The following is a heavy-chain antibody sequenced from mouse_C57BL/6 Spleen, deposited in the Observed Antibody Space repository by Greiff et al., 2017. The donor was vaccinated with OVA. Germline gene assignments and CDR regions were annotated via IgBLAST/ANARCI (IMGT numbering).Heavy chain of an antibody. Sequence: EVKVVESGGGLVQPGGSLSLSCAASGFTFTDYYMSWVRQPPGKALEWLGFIRNKANGYTTEYSASVKGRFTISRDNSQSILYLQMNALRAEDSATYYCARYYGYDEDAMDYWGQGTSVTVSS. CDR3: ARYYGYDEDAMDY. V-gene: IGHV7-3*01. CDR2: IRNKANGYTT. CDR1: GFTFTDYY. D-gene: IGHD2-2*01. J-gene: IGHJ4*01.